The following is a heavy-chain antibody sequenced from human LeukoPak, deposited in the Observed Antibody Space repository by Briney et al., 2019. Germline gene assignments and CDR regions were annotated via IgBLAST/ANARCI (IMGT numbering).Heavy chain of an antibody. D-gene: IGHD3-10*01. V-gene: IGHV3-48*03. CDR1: GFTFSSYE. CDR3: ARSSIRFGELFDC. Sequence: PGGSLRLSCAASGFTFSSYEMNWVRQAPGEGLEWVSYISSSGSTIYYADSVKGRFTISRDNAKNSLYLQMNSLRAEDTAVYYCARSSIRFGELFDCWGQGTLVTVSS. J-gene: IGHJ4*02. CDR2: ISSSGSTI.